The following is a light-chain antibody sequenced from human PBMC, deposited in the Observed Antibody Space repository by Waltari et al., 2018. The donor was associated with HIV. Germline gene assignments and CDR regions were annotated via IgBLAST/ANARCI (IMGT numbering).Light chain of an antibody. J-gene: IGLJ2*01. Sequence: QSVLTHPPSVSAAPGQMVTNSCSGSSFCFGNIFLSWYQQFPGTAANLLLSYNDKRPSGIPDRFSASKSGTSATLGITGLQTGDEDDYDCGTWNSKVNIVAFGGGTKLTVL. CDR3: GTWNSKVNIVA. CDR1: SFCFGNIF. V-gene: IGLV1-51*01. CDR2: YND.